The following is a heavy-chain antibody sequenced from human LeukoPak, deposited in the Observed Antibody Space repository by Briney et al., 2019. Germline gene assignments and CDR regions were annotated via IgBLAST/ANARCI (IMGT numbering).Heavy chain of an antibody. CDR3: ARVMYYDFWSGCYLNKNYYYYGMDV. Sequence: ASVKVSCKASGYTFTSYDINWVRQATGQGLEWMGWMNPNSGNTGYAQKFQGRVTMTRNTSISTAYMELSSLRSEDTAVYYCARVMYYDFWSGCYLNKNYYYYGMDVWGQGTTVTVSS. V-gene: IGHV1-8*01. D-gene: IGHD3-3*01. CDR1: GYTFTSYD. CDR2: MNPNSGNT. J-gene: IGHJ6*02.